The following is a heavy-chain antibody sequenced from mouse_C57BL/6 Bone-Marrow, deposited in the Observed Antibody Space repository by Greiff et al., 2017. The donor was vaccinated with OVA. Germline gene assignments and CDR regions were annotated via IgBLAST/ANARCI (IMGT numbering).Heavy chain of an antibody. Sequence: QVQLQQPGAELVKPGASVKLSCKASGYTFPSYWMHWVKPRPGQGLEWIGMIHTNSGSTYYNEKFKSKATLTVDQSSSTAYMQLSSLTSEDSAVYYSARYYDYDFYAMDYWGQGTSVTVSS. V-gene: IGHV1-64*01. CDR2: IHTNSGST. D-gene: IGHD2-4*01. CDR1: GYTFPSYW. CDR3: ARYYDYDFYAMDY. J-gene: IGHJ4*01.